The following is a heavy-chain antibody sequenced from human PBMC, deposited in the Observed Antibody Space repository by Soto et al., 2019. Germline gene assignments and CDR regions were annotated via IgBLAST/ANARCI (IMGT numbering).Heavy chain of an antibody. CDR3: ARDSVGSGYD. CDR1: GGSISSYY. D-gene: IGHD5-12*01. V-gene: IGHV4-59*01. CDR2: IYYSGST. Sequence: QVQLQESGPGLVKPSETLSLTCTVSGGSISSYYWSWIRQPPGKRLEWIGYIYYSGSTNYDPSLKGRVTNSVDTSKNQFSLELRSVTAADTAVYYCARDSVGSGYDWGQGTLVTVSS. J-gene: IGHJ4*02.